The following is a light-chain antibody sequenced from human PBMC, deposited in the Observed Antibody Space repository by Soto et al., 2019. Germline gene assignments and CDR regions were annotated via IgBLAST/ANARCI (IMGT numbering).Light chain of an antibody. Sequence: DILMTQSPSSLSASIGDRVTITCRASQSISTDLNWYQQKPGKAPKVLTYGASTLQSGVPSRFAGSGSGTDFTLTINSLQPEDFATYFCQQSYTTPRTFGQGTKVDIK. V-gene: IGKV1-39*01. CDR1: QSISTD. J-gene: IGKJ1*01. CDR2: GAS. CDR3: QQSYTTPRT.